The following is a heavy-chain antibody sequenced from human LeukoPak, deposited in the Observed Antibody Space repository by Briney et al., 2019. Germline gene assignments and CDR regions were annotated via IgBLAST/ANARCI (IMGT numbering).Heavy chain of an antibody. CDR1: GFTFISYW. V-gene: IGHV3-74*01. CDR2: INSDGSTT. D-gene: IGHD3-22*01. CDR3: ARGHHYYDSSAYYY. J-gene: IGHJ4*02. Sequence: GGSLRLSCAASGFTFISYWMHWVRQAPGKGLVWVSCINSDGSTTSYAASVKGRFTISRDTAKNTLYLQMNSLRAEDTAVYYCARGHHYYDSSAYYYWGQGTLVTVSS.